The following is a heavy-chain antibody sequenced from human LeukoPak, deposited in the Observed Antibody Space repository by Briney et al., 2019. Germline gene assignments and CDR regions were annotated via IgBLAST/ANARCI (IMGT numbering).Heavy chain of an antibody. D-gene: IGHD1-26*01. CDR1: GGTFSSYA. CDR3: ARGLGGSYFTGSYYYYYMDV. Sequence: SVKVSCKASGGTFSSYAISWVRQAPGQGLEWMGGIIPIFGTANYAQKFQGRVTITADKSTSTAYMELSSLRSEDTAVYYCARGLGGSYFTGSYYYYYMDVWGKGTTVTISS. J-gene: IGHJ6*03. CDR2: IIPIFGTA. V-gene: IGHV1-69*06.